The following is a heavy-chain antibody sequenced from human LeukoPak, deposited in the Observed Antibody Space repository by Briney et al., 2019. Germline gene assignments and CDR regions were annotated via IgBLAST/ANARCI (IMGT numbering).Heavy chain of an antibody. V-gene: IGHV1-2*02. D-gene: IGHD6-19*01. CDR2: INPNSGGT. CDR1: GYTFTGYY. Sequence: ASVKVSCKASGYTFTGYYMHWVRQAPGQGLEWMGWINPNSGGTNYAQKFQGRVTMTRDTSISTAYMELSRLRSDDTAVYYCARAQRIAVAGIDYWGQGTLVTVSS. J-gene: IGHJ4*02. CDR3: ARAQRIAVAGIDY.